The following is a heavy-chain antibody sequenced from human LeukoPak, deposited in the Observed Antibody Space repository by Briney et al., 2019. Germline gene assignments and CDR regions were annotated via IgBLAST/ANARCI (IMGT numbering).Heavy chain of an antibody. Sequence: AASVKVSCRASDYTFTNYYMHWVRQAPGQGLEWMGRINPNTGGTNYAQKFQGRVTVTIDTSVSTSYVEVNSLESDDTAVYYCAKGDSSGHRFFDYWGQGTVVTVSS. CDR2: INPNTGGT. V-gene: IGHV1-2*06. CDR3: AKGDSSGHRFFDY. D-gene: IGHD6-19*01. CDR1: DYTFTNYY. J-gene: IGHJ4*02.